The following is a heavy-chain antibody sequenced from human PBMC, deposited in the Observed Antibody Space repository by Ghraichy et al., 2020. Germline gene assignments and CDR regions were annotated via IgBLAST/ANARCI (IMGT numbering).Heavy chain of an antibody. J-gene: IGHJ6*02. CDR1: GGSISSYY. Sequence: SETLSLTCTVSGGSISSYYWSWIRQPPGKGLEWIGYIYYSGSTNYNPSLKSRVTISVDTSKNQFSLKLSSVTAADTAVYYCARHNRRTSMDVWGQGTTVTVSS. CDR2: IYYSGST. V-gene: IGHV4-59*08. D-gene: IGHD1-14*01. CDR3: ARHNRRTSMDV.